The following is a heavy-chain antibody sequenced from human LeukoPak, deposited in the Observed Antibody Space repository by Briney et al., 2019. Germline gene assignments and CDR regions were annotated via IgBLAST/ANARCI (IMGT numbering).Heavy chain of an antibody. D-gene: IGHD6-19*01. CDR1: GFTFSSYE. CDR3: ARALNSGWYYFDY. Sequence: GGSLRLSCAASGFTFSSYEMNWVRQAPGKGLEWVSYISSRGTTIYYADSVKGRFTISRGNAKNSLYLQMNSLRAEDTAVYYCARALNSGWYYFDYWGQGTLVTVSS. V-gene: IGHV3-48*03. CDR2: ISSRGTTI. J-gene: IGHJ4*02.